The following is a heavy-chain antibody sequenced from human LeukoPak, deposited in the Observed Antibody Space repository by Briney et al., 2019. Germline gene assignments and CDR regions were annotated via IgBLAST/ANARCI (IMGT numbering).Heavy chain of an antibody. CDR2: ISSNGGSA. D-gene: IGHD1-26*01. J-gene: IGHJ6*02. Sequence: GGSLRLSCSASGFTFSSYAMHWVRQAPGKGLEYVSAISSNGGSAYYADSVKGRFTIPRDNSKNTLYLQMSSLRAEDTAVYYCVKDSGSSPYYYYGMDVWGQGTTVTVSS. CDR1: GFTFSSYA. V-gene: IGHV3-64D*09. CDR3: VKDSGSSPYYYYGMDV.